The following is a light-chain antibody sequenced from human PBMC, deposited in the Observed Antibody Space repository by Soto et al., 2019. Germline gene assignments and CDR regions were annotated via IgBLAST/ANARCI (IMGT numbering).Light chain of an antibody. V-gene: IGLV2-23*01. CDR2: EGS. CDR3: CSYAGSSTVA. J-gene: IGLJ2*01. Sequence: QSALTQPASVSGSPGQSITLSCTGTSSDVGSYNLVSWYQQHPGKAPKLMIYEGSKRPSGVSNRFSGSKSGNTASLTISGLQAEDEADYHCCSYAGSSTVAFGGGTKLTVL. CDR1: SSDVGSYNL.